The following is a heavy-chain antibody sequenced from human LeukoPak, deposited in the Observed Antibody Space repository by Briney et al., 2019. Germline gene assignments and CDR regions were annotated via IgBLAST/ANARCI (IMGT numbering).Heavy chain of an antibody. CDR2: ISGSGGST. D-gene: IGHD2-2*01. CDR3: AQDIVVVPAAMAGGDFDY. CDR1: GFIFRDYA. J-gene: IGHJ4*02. V-gene: IGHV3-23*01. Sequence: GGSLRLSCAASGFIFRDYAMSWVRQAPGKGLEWVSAISGSGGSTYYADSVKGRFTISRDNSKNTLYLQMNSLRAEDTAVYYCAQDIVVVPAAMAGGDFDYWGQGTLVTVSS.